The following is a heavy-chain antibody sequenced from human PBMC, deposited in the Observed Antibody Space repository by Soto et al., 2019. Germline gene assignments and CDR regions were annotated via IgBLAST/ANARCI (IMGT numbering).Heavy chain of an antibody. D-gene: IGHD3-10*01. V-gene: IGHV1-69*01. CDR1: GGIFSTYA. J-gene: IGHJ4*02. CDR2: IIPIFGTP. CDR3: ARDRDDYGSGNYYNRIDF. Sequence: QVQLVQSGAEVKKPGSSVKVSCKASGGIFSTYAISWFRQAPGQGLEWMGGIIPIFGTPNYAQKFQGRVTITEDESTSTAYMELSRLRSEDTAVYYCARDRDDYGSGNYYNRIDFWGQGTLVTVSS.